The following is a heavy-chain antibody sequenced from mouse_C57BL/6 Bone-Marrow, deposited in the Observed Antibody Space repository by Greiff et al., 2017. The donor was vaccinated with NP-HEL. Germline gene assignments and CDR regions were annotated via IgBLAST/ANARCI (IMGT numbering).Heavy chain of an antibody. J-gene: IGHJ2*01. D-gene: IGHD4-1*01. V-gene: IGHV1-82*01. CDR1: GYAFSSSW. CDR3: ARTGELDY. Sequence: QVQLKESGPELVKPGASVKISCKASGYAFSSSWMNWVKQRPGKGLEWIGRIYPGDGDTNYNGKFKGKATLTADKSSSTAYMQLSSLTSEDSAVYFCARTGELDYWGQGTTLTVSS. CDR2: IYPGDGDT.